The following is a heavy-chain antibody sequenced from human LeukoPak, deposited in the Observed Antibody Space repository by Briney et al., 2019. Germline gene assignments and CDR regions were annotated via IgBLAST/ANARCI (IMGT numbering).Heavy chain of an antibody. CDR3: TRALPNSSSWSRWFDP. V-gene: IGHV3-73*01. CDR1: GFTFSGSA. CDR2: IRSKANSYAT. Sequence: PGGSLRLSCAASGFTFSGSAMHWVRQASGKGLEWVGRIRSKANSYATAYAASVQGRFTISRDDSKNTAYLQMNSLKTEDTAVYYCTRALPNSSSWSRWFDPWGQGTLVTVSS. D-gene: IGHD6-13*01. J-gene: IGHJ5*02.